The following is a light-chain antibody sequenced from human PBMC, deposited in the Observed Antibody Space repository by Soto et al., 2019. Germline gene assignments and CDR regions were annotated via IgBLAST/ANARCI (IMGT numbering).Light chain of an antibody. CDR1: QGISSS. J-gene: IGKJ1*01. CDR2: AAS. Sequence: IQSTQSPSSLSASVGDRVTITCRAGQGISSSLAWYQQKPGKAPNLLISAASTLQTGVPSRFSGSGSGTDFALTISSLQPEDFATYYCQQIDSYPRTFGQGTKVEIK. V-gene: IGKV1-9*01. CDR3: QQIDSYPRT.